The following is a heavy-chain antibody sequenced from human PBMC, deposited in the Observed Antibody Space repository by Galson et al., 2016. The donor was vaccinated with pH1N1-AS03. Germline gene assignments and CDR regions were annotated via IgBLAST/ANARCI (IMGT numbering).Heavy chain of an antibody. V-gene: IGHV2-5*02. CDR3: ARAGDFGAYRLSTWYDT. CDR1: GFPLSARGEA. CDR2: VYWDDDK. J-gene: IGHJ5*02. D-gene: IGHD4-17*01. Sequence: PALVKPTQTLTLTCTFSGFPLSARGEAVGWIRQPPGRALEWLALVYWDDDKRYSPSLNNRVTITKDTSKKLVTLTKTNMDPVDTSTDYCARAGDFGAYRLSTWYDTWGPGTLVTGSA.